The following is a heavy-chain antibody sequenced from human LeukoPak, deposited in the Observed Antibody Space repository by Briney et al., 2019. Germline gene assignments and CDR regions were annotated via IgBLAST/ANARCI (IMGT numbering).Heavy chain of an antibody. V-gene: IGHV4-59*01. CDR3: ARGERYGSGTGYFDY. Sequence: PSETLSLTCTVSGGSISRYYWSWIRQPPGKGLEWIGYIYYSGSTNYNPSLKSRVTISVDTSKNQFSLKLSSATAADTAVYYCARGERYGSGTGYFDYWGQGTLVTVSS. D-gene: IGHD3-10*01. CDR2: IYYSGST. CDR1: GGSISRYY. J-gene: IGHJ4*02.